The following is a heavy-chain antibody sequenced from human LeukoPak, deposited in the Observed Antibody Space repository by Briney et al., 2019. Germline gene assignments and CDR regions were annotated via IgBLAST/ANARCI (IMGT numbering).Heavy chain of an antibody. J-gene: IGHJ4*02. CDR3: ARDPGDTDWYNFDF. CDR1: GGSLSGHF. Sequence: SETLSLTCTVSGGSLSGHFWSWFRRPPGKGLENVGYIHSSGSTNYNPPYKSRVTVSLEMSKNQFSLSLSYVTAADTAVYYCARDPGDTDWYNFDFWGQGILVTVSS. V-gene: IGHV4-59*11. D-gene: IGHD3-9*01. CDR2: IHSSGST.